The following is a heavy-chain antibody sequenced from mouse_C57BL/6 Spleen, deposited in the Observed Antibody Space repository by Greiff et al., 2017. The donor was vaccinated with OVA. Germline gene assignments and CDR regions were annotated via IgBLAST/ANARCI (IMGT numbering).Heavy chain of an antibody. CDR3: ASPDGRRAAMDD. J-gene: IGHJ4*01. Sequence: QVQLQQPGAELVKPGASVKLSCKASGYTFTSYWMHWVKQRPGQGLEWIGMIHPNSGRTNYNEKFKSKATLTVDKSSSTAYMQLSSLTSEDSAVYYCASPDGRRAAMDDWGQGTSVTVSS. CDR1: GYTFTSYW. D-gene: IGHD1-1*02. CDR2: IHPNSGRT. V-gene: IGHV1-64*01.